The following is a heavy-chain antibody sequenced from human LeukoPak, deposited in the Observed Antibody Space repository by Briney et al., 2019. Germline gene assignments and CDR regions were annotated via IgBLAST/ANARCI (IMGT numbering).Heavy chain of an antibody. CDR1: GYTFTSYY. D-gene: IGHD2-2*01. Sequence: ASVKVSCKASGYTFTSYYMHWVRQAPRQGLEWMGIINPSGGSTSYAQKFQGRVTMTRDTSTSTVYMELSSPRSEDTAVYYCARPSTDIVVVPAWGAFDIWGQGTMVTVSS. CDR3: ARPSTDIVVVPAWGAFDI. J-gene: IGHJ3*02. V-gene: IGHV1-46*01. CDR2: INPSGGST.